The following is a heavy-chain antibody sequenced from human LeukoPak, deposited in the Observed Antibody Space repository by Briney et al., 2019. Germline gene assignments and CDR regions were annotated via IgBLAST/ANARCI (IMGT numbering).Heavy chain of an antibody. J-gene: IGHJ6*03. D-gene: IGHD3-10*01. CDR3: VSLWFGQLSVNNNYYMDA. CDR1: GFNVRSNY. CDR2: IYSDGRT. V-gene: IGHV3-53*01. Sequence: GGSLRLSCAASGFNVRSNYMSWVRQAPGKGLEWVSVIYSDGRTYYADSVKGRFTTSRDNSKNTLYLQMDSLRAEDTAVYYCVSLWFGQLSVNNNYYMDAWGKGTTVTISS.